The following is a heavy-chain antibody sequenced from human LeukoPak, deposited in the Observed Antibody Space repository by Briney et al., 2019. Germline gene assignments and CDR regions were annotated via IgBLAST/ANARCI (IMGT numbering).Heavy chain of an antibody. CDR1: GFTFSSYA. D-gene: IGHD5-18*01. J-gene: IGHJ4*02. CDR2: ISSNGGST. Sequence: PGGSLRLSCAASGFTFSSYAMHWVRQAPGKGLEYVSAISSNGGSTYYANSVKGRFTISRDNSKNTLYLQMGSLRAEDMAVYYCARSLDTAMENWGQGTLVTVSS. CDR3: ARSLDTAMEN. V-gene: IGHV3-64*01.